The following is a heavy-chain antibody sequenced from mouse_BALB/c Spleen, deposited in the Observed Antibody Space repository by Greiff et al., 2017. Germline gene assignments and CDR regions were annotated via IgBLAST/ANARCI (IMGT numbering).Heavy chain of an antibody. CDR1: GYTFTSYW. CDR3: ANYYGYS. D-gene: IGHD1-2*01. V-gene: IGHV1-87*01. CDR2: IYPGDGDT. J-gene: IGHJ2*01. Sequence: VQLQQSGAELARPGASVKLSCKASGYTFTSYWMQWVKQRPGQGLEWIGAIYPGDGDTRYTQKFKGKATLTADKSSSTAYMQLSSLASEDSAVYYCANYYGYSWGQGTTLTVSS.